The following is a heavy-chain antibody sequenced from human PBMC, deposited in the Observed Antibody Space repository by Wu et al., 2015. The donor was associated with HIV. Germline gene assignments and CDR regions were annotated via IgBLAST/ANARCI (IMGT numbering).Heavy chain of an antibody. D-gene: IGHD3-22*01. Sequence: QVQLVQSGAEVRKPGSSVKVSCKASGGTFSRSGFSWVRQVSGQGFEWMGRIIPINGAANYAQKFEGRVTITADESTHTAYMDLSSLTSEDTAVYYCAREGEEKKSDRSGYYAYLQIWGQGSQVTVSS. CDR1: GGTFSRSG. J-gene: IGHJ1*01. CDR2: IIPINGAA. V-gene: IGHV1-69*11. CDR3: AREGEEKKSDRSGYYAYLQI.